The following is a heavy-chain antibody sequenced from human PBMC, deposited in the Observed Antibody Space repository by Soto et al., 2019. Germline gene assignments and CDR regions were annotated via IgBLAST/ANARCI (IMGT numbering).Heavy chain of an antibody. J-gene: IGHJ3*02. CDR2: VTWNSGTT. CDR1: GFTFSDHG. D-gene: IGHD3-10*01. CDR3: ARAGGEGSIIGPFDI. Sequence: EVQLVESGGDLVQPGRSLRLSCEASGFTFSDHGMYWVRQGPGKGLEGVAGVTWNSGTTAYADSVKGRFTISRDNGKNSLYLEMKSLRSEDTALYHCARAGGEGSIIGPFDIWGQGTMVTVSS. V-gene: IGHV3-9*01.